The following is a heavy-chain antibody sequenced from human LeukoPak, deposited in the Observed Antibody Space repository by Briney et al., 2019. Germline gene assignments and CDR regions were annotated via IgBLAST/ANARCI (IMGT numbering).Heavy chain of an antibody. D-gene: IGHD2-21*02. CDR3: ARKATAGPTKAAFDI. CDR1: GYSISTSNY. V-gene: IGHV4-28*05. CDR2: IYYSGGI. Sequence: SSETLSLTCSVSGYSISTSNYWAGIRQPPGRGLEWIGHIYYSGGIYYNPSLKSRVTMSVDTSRNQFSLKLSSVTAVDTAVYYCARKATAGPTKAAFDIWGQGTMVAVST. J-gene: IGHJ3*02.